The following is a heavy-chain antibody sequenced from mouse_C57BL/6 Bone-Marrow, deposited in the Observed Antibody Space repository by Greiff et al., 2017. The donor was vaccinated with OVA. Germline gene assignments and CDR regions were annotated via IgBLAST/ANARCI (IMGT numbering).Heavy chain of an antibody. V-gene: IGHV10-1*01. CDR2: IRSKSNNYAT. J-gene: IGHJ3*01. CDR3: VRPFHYYGSSYEGGSWFAY. D-gene: IGHD1-1*01. Sequence: EVQLVESGGGLVQPKGSLKLSCAASGFSFNTYAMNWVCQAPGKGLEWVARIRSKSNNYATYYADSVKDRFTISRDDSESMLYLQMNNLKTEDTAMYYCVRPFHYYGSSYEGGSWFAYWGQGTLVTVSA. CDR1: GFSFNTYA.